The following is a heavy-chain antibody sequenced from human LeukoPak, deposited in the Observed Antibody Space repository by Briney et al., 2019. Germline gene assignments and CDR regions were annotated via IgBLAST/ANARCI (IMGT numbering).Heavy chain of an antibody. CDR2: ISGSDDGT. Sequence: GGSLRLSCAASGFTFSSYAMSWVRQAPGKGLEWVSAISGSDDGTYYADSVKGRFTISRDNSRNTLYLQMNTLRAEDTAVYYCAKGTDYEIYYYYYYMDVWGKGTTVTVSS. CDR3: AKGTDYEIYYYYYYMDV. V-gene: IGHV3-23*01. J-gene: IGHJ6*03. D-gene: IGHD4-17*01. CDR1: GFTFSSYA.